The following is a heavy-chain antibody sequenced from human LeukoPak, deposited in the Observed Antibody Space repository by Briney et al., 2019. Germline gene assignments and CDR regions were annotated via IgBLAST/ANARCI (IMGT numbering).Heavy chain of an antibody. J-gene: IGHJ4*02. CDR1: GFTSSSNL. CDR2: INSDGIST. Sequence: RGSPRHSLAPSGFTSSSNLMHRGRQAPGKGLVWVSRINSDGISTSYADSVKGRFTISRDNAKNTLYLQMNSLRAEDKAVYYCESVGTVPHEAMGPFDYWGEGTLVTVSS. V-gene: IGHV3-74*01. D-gene: IGHD5-18*01. CDR3: ESVGTVPHEAMGPFDY.